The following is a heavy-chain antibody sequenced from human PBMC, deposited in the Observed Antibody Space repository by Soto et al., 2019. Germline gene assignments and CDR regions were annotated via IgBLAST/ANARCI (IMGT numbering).Heavy chain of an antibody. Sequence: GGSLSLSCAASGFTFSSYAMSWVRQAPGKGLEWVSAISGSGGSTYYADSVKGRFTISRDNSKNTLYLQMNSLRAEDTAVYYCANSGGWTSFDYWGQGTLVTVSS. V-gene: IGHV3-23*01. J-gene: IGHJ4*02. CDR2: ISGSGGST. CDR3: ANSGGWTSFDY. CDR1: GFTFSSYA. D-gene: IGHD6-19*01.